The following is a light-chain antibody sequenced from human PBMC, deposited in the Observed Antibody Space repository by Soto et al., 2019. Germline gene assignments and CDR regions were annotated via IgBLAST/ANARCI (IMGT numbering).Light chain of an antibody. Sequence: QSAVTQPPSASGTPGQRVTISCSGSSSNIGSNTVNWYQQLPGTAPKLLIYSNNQRPSGVPDRFSGSKSGTSASLAISGLQSEDEADYYCAAWDDSLNVHYVFGTGTKVTVL. CDR1: SSNIGSNT. V-gene: IGLV1-44*01. CDR2: SNN. J-gene: IGLJ1*01. CDR3: AAWDDSLNVHYV.